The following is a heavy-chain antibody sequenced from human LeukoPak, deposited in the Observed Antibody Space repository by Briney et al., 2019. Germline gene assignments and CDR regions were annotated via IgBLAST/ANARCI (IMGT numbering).Heavy chain of an antibody. CDR2: IIAYNGNT. CDR3: ASGLLDLWFGELYLDY. Sequence: ASVKVSCKASGYTFTSYGISWVRQAPGQGLEWMGWIIAYNGNTNYAQKLQGRGTMTTDTSTSTAYMELRSLRSDDTAVYYWASGLLDLWFGELYLDYWGQGTLVTVSS. J-gene: IGHJ4*02. V-gene: IGHV1-18*01. CDR1: GYTFTSYG. D-gene: IGHD3-10*01.